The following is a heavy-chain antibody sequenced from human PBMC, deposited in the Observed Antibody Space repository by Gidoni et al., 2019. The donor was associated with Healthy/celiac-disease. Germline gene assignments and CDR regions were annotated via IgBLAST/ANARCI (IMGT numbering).Heavy chain of an antibody. CDR1: GGSISSGGYY. V-gene: IGHV4-31*03. CDR2: IYYSGST. J-gene: IGHJ5*02. CDR3: AREDYDSSGYTSGNWFDP. D-gene: IGHD3-22*01. Sequence: QVQLQESGPGLVKPSQTLSLTCTVSGGSISSGGYYWSWIRQHPGKGLEWIGYIYYSGSTYYNPSLKSRVTISVDTSKNQFSLKLSSVTAADTAVYYCAREDYDSSGYTSGNWFDPWGQGTLVTVSS.